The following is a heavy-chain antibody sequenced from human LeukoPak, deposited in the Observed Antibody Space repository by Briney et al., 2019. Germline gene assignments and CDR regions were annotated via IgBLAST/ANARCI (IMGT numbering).Heavy chain of an antibody. CDR1: GFIFSSYS. D-gene: IGHD1-14*01. V-gene: IGHV3-48*01. CDR3: ARVYRRYFDY. J-gene: IGHJ4*02. Sequence: GGSLRLSCAASGFIFSSYSMNWVRQAPGKGLEWVSYISSSSSSDAVKGRFTISRDNAKNSLYLQMDSLRAEDTAVYYCARVYRRYFDYWGQGTLVTVSS. CDR2: ISSSSSS.